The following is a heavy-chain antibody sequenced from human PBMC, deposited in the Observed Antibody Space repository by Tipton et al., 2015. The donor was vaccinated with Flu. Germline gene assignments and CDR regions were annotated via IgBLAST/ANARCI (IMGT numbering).Heavy chain of an antibody. Sequence: LRLSCDVSGYSISRGYYWGWIRQPPGKGLEWIGSIQYSGNTYYNPSLKSRVAMSVDTSKNRFFLKLTSVGAADTARYYCARQGQTPAYYFDNWGQGTLVTVSS. CDR2: IQYSGNT. CDR3: ARQGQTPAYYFDN. CDR1: GYSISRGYY. V-gene: IGHV4-38-2*01. J-gene: IGHJ4*02.